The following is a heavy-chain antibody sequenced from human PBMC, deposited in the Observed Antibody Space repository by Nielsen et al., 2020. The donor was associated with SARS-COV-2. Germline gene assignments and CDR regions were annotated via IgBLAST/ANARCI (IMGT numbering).Heavy chain of an antibody. V-gene: IGHV3-30*18. CDR3: AKEYCSGGSCYGHFDY. D-gene: IGHD2-15*01. CDR2: ISYDGSNK. Sequence: GGSLRLSCAASGFTFSSYGMHWVRQAPGKGLEWVAVISYDGSNKYYADSVKGRFTISRDNSKNTLYLQMNSLRAEDTAMYYCAKEYCSGGSCYGHFDYWGQGTLVTVSS. CDR1: GFTFSSYG. J-gene: IGHJ4*02.